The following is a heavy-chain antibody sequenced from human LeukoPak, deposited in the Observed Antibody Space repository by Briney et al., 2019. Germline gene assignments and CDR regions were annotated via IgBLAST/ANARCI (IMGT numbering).Heavy chain of an antibody. D-gene: IGHD6-13*01. CDR1: GGSFSGYY. Sequence: SETLSLTCAVYGGSFSGYYWSWIRQPPGKGLEWIGEINHCGSTNYNPSLKSRVTISVDTSKNQFSLKLSSVTAADTAVYYCARGPGYSSSWYPDYFDYWGQGTLVTVSS. V-gene: IGHV4-34*01. J-gene: IGHJ4*02. CDR2: INHCGST. CDR3: ARGPGYSSSWYPDYFDY.